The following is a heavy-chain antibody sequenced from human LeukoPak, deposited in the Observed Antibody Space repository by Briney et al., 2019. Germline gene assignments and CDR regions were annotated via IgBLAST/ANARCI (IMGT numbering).Heavy chain of an antibody. CDR2: ISSSGSII. CDR3: AELGITMIGGV. D-gene: IGHD3-10*02. CDR1: GFTFSSYE. V-gene: IGHV3-48*03. J-gene: IGHJ6*04. Sequence: LPGGSLRLSCAASGFTFSSYEMNWVRQAPGKGLEWVSYISSSGSIIYYAVSVKGRFTISRDNAKNSLYLQMNSLRAEDTAVYYCAELGITMIGGVWGKGTTVTISS.